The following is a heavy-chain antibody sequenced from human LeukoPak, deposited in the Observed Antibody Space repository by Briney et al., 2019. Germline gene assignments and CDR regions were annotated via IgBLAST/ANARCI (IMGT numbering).Heavy chain of an antibody. Sequence: GGSLRLSCAASGFTFSSYAMSWVRQAPGKGLEWVSAISGSGGSTYYADSVKGRFTISRDNSKDTLYLQMNSLRAEDTAVYYCATEEYYYDSSGYYQDYWGQGTLVTVSS. D-gene: IGHD3-22*01. CDR1: GFTFSSYA. J-gene: IGHJ4*02. V-gene: IGHV3-23*01. CDR2: ISGSGGST. CDR3: ATEEYYYDSSGYYQDY.